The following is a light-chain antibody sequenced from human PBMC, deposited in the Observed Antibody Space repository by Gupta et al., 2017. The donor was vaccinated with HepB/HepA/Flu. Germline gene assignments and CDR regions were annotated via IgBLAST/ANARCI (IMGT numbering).Light chain of an antibody. V-gene: IGKV3-11*01. CDR1: QSVSNF. CDR3: QQCTDCGDT. CDR2: DAS. J-gene: IGKJ2*01. Sequence: EIVLTQSPATLSLSPGDRATLSCRASQSVSNFLAWYQQKPGQAPSLLIYDASNRATGTPARFSGSGSGTDFTLTITSLEPEDFAVYCCQQCTDCGDTFGRGTRLEIK.